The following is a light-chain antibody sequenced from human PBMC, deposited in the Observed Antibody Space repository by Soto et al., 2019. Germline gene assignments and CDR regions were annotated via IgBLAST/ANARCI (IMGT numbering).Light chain of an antibody. CDR2: GAS. Sequence: DIVLTQSPGTLSLSPGERATLSCRASQSVSSTYLAWYQQKAGQAPRLLIYGASSRATGIPDRFSGSGSGTEFTLTINRLEPEDFAVYFCQQYGSSRWTFGPGTKVEIK. J-gene: IGKJ1*01. V-gene: IGKV3-20*01. CDR1: QSVSSTY. CDR3: QQYGSSRWT.